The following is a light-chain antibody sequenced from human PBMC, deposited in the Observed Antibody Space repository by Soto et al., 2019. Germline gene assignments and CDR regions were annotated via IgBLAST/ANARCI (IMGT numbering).Light chain of an antibody. CDR3: SSYTSSSTYV. CDR2: EVS. CDR1: SXDVGGYNY. Sequence: QSVLTQPASVSGSPGQSITISCTGTSXDVGGYNYVSWYQQHPGKAPKLMIYEVSNRPSGVSNRFSGSKSGNTASLTISGLQAEDEADYYCSSYTSSSTYVFGTGTKGTVL. V-gene: IGLV2-14*01. J-gene: IGLJ1*01.